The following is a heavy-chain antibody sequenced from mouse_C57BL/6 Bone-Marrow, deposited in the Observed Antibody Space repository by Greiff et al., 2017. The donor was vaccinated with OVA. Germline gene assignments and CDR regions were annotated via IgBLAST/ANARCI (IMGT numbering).Heavy chain of an antibody. Sequence: QVTLKVCGPGILQSSQTLSLTCSFSGFSLSTSGMGVSWIRQPSGKGLEWLAHIYWDDDKRYNPSLKSRLTISKDTSRNQVFLKITSVDTADTATYYCARRLTTVVGDWYFDVWGTGTTVTVSS. CDR3: ARRLTTVVGDWYFDV. CDR2: IYWDDDK. D-gene: IGHD1-1*01. CDR1: GFSLSTSGMG. V-gene: IGHV8-12*01. J-gene: IGHJ1*03.